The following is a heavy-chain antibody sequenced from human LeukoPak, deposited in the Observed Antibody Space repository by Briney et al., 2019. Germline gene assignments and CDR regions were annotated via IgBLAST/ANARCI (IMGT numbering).Heavy chain of an antibody. CDR1: GFTFSSYS. CDR2: ISSSSTI. Sequence: GGSLRLSCAASGFTFSSYSMNWVRQAPGKGLEWVSYISSSSTIYYADSVKGRFTISRDNAKNSLYLQMNSLRAEDTAVYYCARVDYYYDSSGYGYYFDYWGQGTLVTVSS. J-gene: IGHJ4*02. V-gene: IGHV3-48*01. D-gene: IGHD3-22*01. CDR3: ARVDYYYDSSGYGYYFDY.